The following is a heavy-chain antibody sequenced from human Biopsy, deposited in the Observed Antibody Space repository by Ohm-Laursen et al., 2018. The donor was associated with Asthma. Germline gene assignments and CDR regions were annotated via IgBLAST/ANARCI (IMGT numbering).Heavy chain of an antibody. J-gene: IGHJ4*02. Sequence: RSLRLSCAASRFTYEMRCVRQAPGKGLEWVAVISYDGSSIYYADSVKGRFTISRDNSKNTLSLQMNSLTAEDTAVYYCAREGVAGTHIEDWGQGTLVTVSS. D-gene: IGHD6-19*01. CDR3: AREGVAGTHIED. CDR1: RFTYE. CDR2: ISYDGSSI. V-gene: IGHV3-30-3*01.